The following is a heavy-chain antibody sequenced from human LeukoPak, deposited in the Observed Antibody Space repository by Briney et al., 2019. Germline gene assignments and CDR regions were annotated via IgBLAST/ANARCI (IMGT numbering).Heavy chain of an antibody. CDR1: GFTFSSYA. CDR3: ARLGNYADFDY. CDR2: IKQDGSEK. D-gene: IGHD4-11*01. V-gene: IGHV3-7*01. Sequence: GGSLRLSCAASGFTFSSYAMSWVRQAPGKGLEWVANIKQDGSEKYYVDSVKGRFTISRDNAKNSLYLQMNSLRAEDTAVYYCARLGNYADFDYWGQGTLVTVSS. J-gene: IGHJ4*02.